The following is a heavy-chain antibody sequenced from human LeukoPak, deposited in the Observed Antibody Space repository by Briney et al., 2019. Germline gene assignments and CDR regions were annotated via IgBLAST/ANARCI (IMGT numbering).Heavy chain of an antibody. J-gene: IGHJ4*02. CDR1: EFTFSRYS. Sequence: GGSLRLSCAASEFTFSRYSMNWVRQAPGKGLEWVSSISGSSSYKHYADSVKGRFTISRDNAKNSLYLQMNSLRAEDTAVYYCARDVYDTSGYYYDYWGQGTLVTVSS. D-gene: IGHD3-22*01. CDR2: ISGSSSYK. V-gene: IGHV3-21*01. CDR3: ARDVYDTSGYYYDY.